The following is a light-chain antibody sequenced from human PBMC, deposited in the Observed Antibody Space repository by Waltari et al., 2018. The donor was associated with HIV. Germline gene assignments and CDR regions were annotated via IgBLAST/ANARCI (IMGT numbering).Light chain of an antibody. V-gene: IGLV1-40*01. Sequence: QSMLTQQPSVSGAQGQRITTYSTANSSNIRAGYDENWYQQLPGTAPKLLIYGNSNRPSGVPDRFSGSKSGTSASLAITGLQAEDEADYYCQSYDSSLSGSVFGTGTKVTVL. CDR1: SSNIRAGYD. CDR3: QSYDSSLSGSV. CDR2: GNS. J-gene: IGLJ1*01.